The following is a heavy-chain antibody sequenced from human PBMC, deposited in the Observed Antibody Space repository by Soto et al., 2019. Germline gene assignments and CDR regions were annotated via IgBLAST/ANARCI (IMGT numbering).Heavy chain of an antibody. CDR2: INPSGGST. J-gene: IGHJ6*03. CDR1: GYTFTSYY. D-gene: IGHD2-15*01. CDR3: ARVGCSGGSCYEAYYSYYMDV. V-gene: IGHV1-46*03. Sequence: ASVKVSCKASGYTFTSYYMHWVRQAPGQGLEWMGIINPSGGSTSYAQKFQGRVTMTRDTSTSTVYMELSSLRSEDTAVYYCARVGCSGGSCYEAYYSYYMDVWGKGTTVTVSS.